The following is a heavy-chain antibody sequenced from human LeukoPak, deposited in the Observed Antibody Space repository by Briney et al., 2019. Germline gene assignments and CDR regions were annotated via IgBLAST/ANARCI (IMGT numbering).Heavy chain of an antibody. J-gene: IGHJ4*02. CDR2: IWYDGSNK. CDR1: GFTLSNFN. D-gene: IGHD5-24*01. V-gene: IGHV3-33*01. CDR3: ARDSYNYGLDY. Sequence: PGGSLRLSCAASGFTLSNFNMHWVRQAPGKGLEWVAVIWYDGSNKHYADSVKGRFTVSRDNAKNTVSLQMNSLRAEDTALYSCARDSYNYGLDYWGQGTLVTVSS.